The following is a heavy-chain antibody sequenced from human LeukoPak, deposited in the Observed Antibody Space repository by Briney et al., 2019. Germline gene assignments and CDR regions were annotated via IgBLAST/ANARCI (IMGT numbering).Heavy chain of an antibody. CDR3: ARSTIFGVLDY. V-gene: IGHV3-66*02. D-gene: IGHD3-3*01. CDR2: IYSGGST. Sequence: GGSLRLSCAASGFTVSSNYMSWVRQAPGKGLEWVSVIYSGGSTYYADSVKGRFTISRDNSKNTLYLQMNSLRAEDTAVYYCARSTIFGVLDYWGQGTLVTVSS. J-gene: IGHJ4*02. CDR1: GFTVSSNY.